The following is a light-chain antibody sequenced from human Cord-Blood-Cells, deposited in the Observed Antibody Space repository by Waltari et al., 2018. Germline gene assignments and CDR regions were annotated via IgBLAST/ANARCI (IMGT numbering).Light chain of an antibody. J-gene: IGLJ2*01. CDR2: EVS. CDR1: SSDVGGYNS. Sequence: QSALTQPASVSGSPGQSIPISCTGTSSDVGGYNSVSWYQQHPGKAPKLMIYEVSNRPSGVSNRFSGSKSGNTASLTISGLQAEDEADYYCSSYTSSSTLVVFGGGTKLTVL. V-gene: IGLV2-14*01. CDR3: SSYTSSSTLVV.